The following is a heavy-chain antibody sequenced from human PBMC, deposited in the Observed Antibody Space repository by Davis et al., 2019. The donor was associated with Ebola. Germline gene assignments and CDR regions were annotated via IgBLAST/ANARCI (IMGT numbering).Heavy chain of an antibody. V-gene: IGHV1-69*04. Sequence: SVKVSCKASGGTFSSYAISWVRQAPGQGLEWMGRIIPILGIANYAQKFQGRVTITADKSTSTAYMELSSLRSEDTAVYYCARDQGGSYPHYFDYWGQGTLVTVSS. CDR3: ARDQGGSYPHYFDY. D-gene: IGHD1-26*01. CDR1: GGTFSSYA. J-gene: IGHJ4*02. CDR2: IIPILGIA.